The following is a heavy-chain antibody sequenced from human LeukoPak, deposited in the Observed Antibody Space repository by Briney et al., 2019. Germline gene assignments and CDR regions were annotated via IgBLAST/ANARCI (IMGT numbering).Heavy chain of an antibody. Sequence: PGGSLRLSCAASGFSFSTYGMHWVRQAPGKGLEWVTYIRFDGSNIYYAESVKGRFTISRDNSKNTLYLQMNSLRAEDTAVYYCAKASTTAVDYWGQGTLVTVSS. D-gene: IGHD1-26*01. CDR3: AKASTTAVDY. J-gene: IGHJ4*02. CDR2: IRFDGSNI. V-gene: IGHV3-30*02. CDR1: GFSFSTYG.